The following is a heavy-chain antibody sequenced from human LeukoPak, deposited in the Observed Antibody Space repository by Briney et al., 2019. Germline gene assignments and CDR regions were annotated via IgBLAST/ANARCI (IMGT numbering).Heavy chain of an antibody. Sequence: VASVKVSCKASGYTFTGYYMHWVRQAPGQGLEWMGRINPNSGGTNYAQKFQGRVTMTRDTSISTAYMELSRLRSDDTAVYYCARDAVAATPGFLYYYYYMDVWGKGTTVTVSS. CDR1: GYTFTGYY. CDR3: ARDAVAATPGFLYYYYYMDV. J-gene: IGHJ6*03. CDR2: INPNSGGT. D-gene: IGHD2-15*01. V-gene: IGHV1-2*06.